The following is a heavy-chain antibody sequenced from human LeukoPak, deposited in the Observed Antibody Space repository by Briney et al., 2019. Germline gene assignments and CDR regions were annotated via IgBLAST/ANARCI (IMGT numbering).Heavy chain of an antibody. J-gene: IGHJ4*02. CDR3: ARGGSYYGY. CDR1: GGSISSYY. Sequence: ASETLSLTCSVSGGSISSYYWSWIRQPPGKGLGWIGNIYYSGSTNYNPSLKSRVTISLDTSKSQFSLQLSSVTAADTAVYYCARGGSYYGYWGQGTLVTVSS. D-gene: IGHD1-26*01. V-gene: IGHV4-59*08. CDR2: IYYSGST.